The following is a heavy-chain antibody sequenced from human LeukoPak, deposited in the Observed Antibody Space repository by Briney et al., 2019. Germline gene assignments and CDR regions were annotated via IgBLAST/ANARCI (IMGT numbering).Heavy chain of an antibody. V-gene: IGHV3-66*01. CDR2: IYSGGST. CDR1: GFTFSSYA. CDR3: ARDPDYYYYGMDV. Sequence: GGSLRLSCAASGFTFSSYAMSWVRQAPGKGLEWVSVIYSGGSTYYADSVKGRFTISRDNSKNTLYLQMNSLRAEDTAVYYCARDPDYYYYGMDVWGQGTTVTVSS. J-gene: IGHJ6*02.